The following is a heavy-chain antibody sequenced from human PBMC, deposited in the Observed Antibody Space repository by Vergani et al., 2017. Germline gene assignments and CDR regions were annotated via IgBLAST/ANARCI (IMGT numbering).Heavy chain of an antibody. J-gene: IGHJ6*02. CDR1: GGSISSYY. Sequence: QVQLQESGPGLVKPSETLSLTCTVSGGSISSYYWSWIRQPPGKGLEWIGYIYYSGSTNYNPSLKSRVTISVDTSKNQFSLKLSSVTAADTAVYYCARQQRIVGATDYYYGMDVWGQGTTVTVSS. CDR2: IYYSGST. CDR3: ARQQRIVGATDYYYGMDV. D-gene: IGHD1-26*01. V-gene: IGHV4-59*01.